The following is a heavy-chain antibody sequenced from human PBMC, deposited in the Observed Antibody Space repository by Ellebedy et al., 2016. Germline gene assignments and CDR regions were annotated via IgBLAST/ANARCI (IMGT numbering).Heavy chain of an antibody. CDR3: ARDLLTPPRLATEGYSNIDY. J-gene: IGHJ4*02. CDR2: INQDGSER. Sequence: GGSLRLSCAASGFTFTNYWMSWVRQAPGKGLEWVANINQDGSERYYGDSVKGRFTISKENAKNSVYLQMNSLRAEDTAVYYCARDLLTPPRLATEGYSNIDYWGQGTLVTVSS. D-gene: IGHD5-12*01. CDR1: GFTFTNYW. V-gene: IGHV3-7*01.